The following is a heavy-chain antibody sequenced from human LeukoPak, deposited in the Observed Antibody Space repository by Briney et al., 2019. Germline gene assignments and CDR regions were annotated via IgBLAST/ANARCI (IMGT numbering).Heavy chain of an antibody. CDR2: IYTSRST. D-gene: IGHD6-19*01. CDR1: GGSISSSSYY. J-gene: IGHJ4*02. V-gene: IGHV4-61*02. CDR3: ARTKPAPPYSSGWQPFDY. Sequence: SQTLSLTCTVSGGSISSSSYYWSWIRQPAGKGLEWIGRIYTSRSTNYNPSLKSRVTISVDTSKNQFSLKLSSVTAADTAVYYCARTKPAPPYSSGWQPFDYWGQGTLVTVSS.